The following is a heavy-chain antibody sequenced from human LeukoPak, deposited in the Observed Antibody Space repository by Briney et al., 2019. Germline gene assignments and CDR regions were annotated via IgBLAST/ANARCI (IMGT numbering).Heavy chain of an antibody. V-gene: IGHV4-30-4*08. CDR2: IYYSGST. Sequence: SETLSLTCTVSGGPISSGDYYWSWIRQPPGKGLEWIGYIYYSGSTYYNPSLKSRVTISVDTSKNQFSLKLSSVTAADTAVYYCARGFSYYDFWSGYYYYYYMDVWGKGTTVTVSS. D-gene: IGHD3-3*01. CDR1: GGPISSGDYY. CDR3: ARGFSYYDFWSGYYYYYYMDV. J-gene: IGHJ6*03.